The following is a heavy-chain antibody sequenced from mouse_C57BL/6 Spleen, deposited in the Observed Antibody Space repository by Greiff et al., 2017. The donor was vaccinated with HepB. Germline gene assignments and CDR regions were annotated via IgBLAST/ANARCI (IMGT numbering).Heavy chain of an antibody. V-gene: IGHV1-81*01. D-gene: IGHD1-1*01. CDR3: SRGVYYYGSSSYFDY. J-gene: IGHJ2*01. CDR1: GYTFTSYG. CDR2: IYPRSGNT. Sequence: QVQLQQPGAELARPGASVKLSCKASGYTFTSYGISWVKQRTGQGLEWIGEIYPRSGNTYYNEKFKGKATLTADKSSSTAYMELRSLTSEDSAVYFCSRGVYYYGSSSYFDYWGQGTTLTVSS.